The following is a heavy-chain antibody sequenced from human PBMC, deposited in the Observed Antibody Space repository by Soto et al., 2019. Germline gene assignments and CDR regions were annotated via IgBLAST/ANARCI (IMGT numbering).Heavy chain of an antibody. CDR2: ISSSSDII. Sequence: EVQLVESGGRLVQPGGSLRLSCVASGFTFSTYSMNWVRQAPGKGLEWISYISSSSDIIYYADSVKGRFTISRDNAKNSLSLQMNSLRDEDTAVYYCARLYSNRWSIFYGLDVWGQGTTVTVSS. CDR3: ARLYSNRWSIFYGLDV. CDR1: GFTFSTYS. D-gene: IGHD6-13*01. V-gene: IGHV3-48*02. J-gene: IGHJ6*02.